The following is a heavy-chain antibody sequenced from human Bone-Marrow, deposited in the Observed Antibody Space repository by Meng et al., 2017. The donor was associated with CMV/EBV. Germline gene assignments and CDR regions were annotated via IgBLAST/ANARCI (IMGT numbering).Heavy chain of an antibody. V-gene: IGHV3-30*04. Sequence: GESLKISCAASGFTFSSYAMHWVRQAPGKGLEWVAVISYDGSNKYYADSVKGRFTISRDNSKNTLYLQMNSLRAEDTAVYYCARDPYYYGMYVWGQGTTVTVSS. CDR2: ISYDGSNK. J-gene: IGHJ6*02. CDR3: ARDPYYYGMYV. CDR1: GFTFSSYA.